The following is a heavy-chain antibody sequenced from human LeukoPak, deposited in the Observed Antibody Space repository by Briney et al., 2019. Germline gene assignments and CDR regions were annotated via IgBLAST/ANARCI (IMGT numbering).Heavy chain of an antibody. CDR1: GFTFSSYA. Sequence: GGSLRLSCAASGFTFSSYAMSWVRQAPGKGLEWVSAISGSGGSTYYADSVKGRFTISRDNSKNTLYLQMNSLRAEDTAVYYSAKDLRSRIAAAGTPYAEYFQHWGQGTLVTVSS. J-gene: IGHJ1*01. V-gene: IGHV3-23*01. CDR2: ISGSGGST. CDR3: AKDLRSRIAAAGTPYAEYFQH. D-gene: IGHD6-13*01.